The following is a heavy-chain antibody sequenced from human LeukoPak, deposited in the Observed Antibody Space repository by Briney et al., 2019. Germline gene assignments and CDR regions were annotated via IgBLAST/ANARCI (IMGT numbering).Heavy chain of an antibody. D-gene: IGHD3-16*02. CDR1: GGSISSYY. J-gene: IGHJ5*02. V-gene: IGHV4-59*01. Sequence: PSETLSLTCTVSGGSISSYYLSWIRQPPGKGLEWIAYIYYSGSTTYNPSLKSRVTMSVDTSKNQFSLKLSSVTAADTAVYYCARTISFGGVIVPNWFDPWGQGTLVTVSS. CDR2: IYYSGST. CDR3: ARTISFGGVIVPNWFDP.